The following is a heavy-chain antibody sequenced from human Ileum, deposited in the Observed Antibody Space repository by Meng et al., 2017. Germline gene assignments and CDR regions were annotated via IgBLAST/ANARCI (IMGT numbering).Heavy chain of an antibody. CDR2: IKHSGST. CDR1: GVFFSGYY. J-gene: IGHJ4*02. CDR3: SRTSYYDNSGYYPG. Sequence: QGQVQEWGAGPLKPSAPLPLLLRVYGVFFSGYYGSGIRQPPGKGLEWIGEIKHSGSTNYNPSLKSRVTISVDTSKNQFSLKLSSVTAADTAVYYCSRTSYYDNSGYYPGWGQGTLVTVSS. D-gene: IGHD3-22*01. V-gene: IGHV4-34*01.